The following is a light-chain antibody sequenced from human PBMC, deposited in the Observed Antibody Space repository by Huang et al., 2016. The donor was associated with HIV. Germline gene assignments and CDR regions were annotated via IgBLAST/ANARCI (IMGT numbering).Light chain of an antibody. CDR1: QDIGSY. CDR2: AAS. J-gene: IGKJ3*01. Sequence: IQLTQSPSSLSASVGDRVTITCRASQDIGSYLAWYQQKPGKAPNLLIYAASTLESGVPSRVSGSGSGTDFTLTINNLQPEDFETYECLQLNSYPGAFGPGTNVDV. V-gene: IGKV1-9*01. CDR3: LQLNSYPGA.